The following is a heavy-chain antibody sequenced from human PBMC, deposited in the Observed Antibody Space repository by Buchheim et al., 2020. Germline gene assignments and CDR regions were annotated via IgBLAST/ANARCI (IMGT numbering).Heavy chain of an antibody. Sequence: QVTLRESGPALVKPTQTLTLTCTFSGFSLSTSGMCVSWIRQPPGKALEWLARIDWDDDKYYSTSLKTRLTISKDTSKNQVVLTMTNMDPVDTATYYCAHRRYDFWSAYRRRGDYFDYWGQGTL. J-gene: IGHJ4*02. V-gene: IGHV2-70*15. CDR1: GFSLSTSGMC. CDR2: IDWDDDK. D-gene: IGHD3-3*01. CDR3: AHRRYDFWSAYRRRGDYFDY.